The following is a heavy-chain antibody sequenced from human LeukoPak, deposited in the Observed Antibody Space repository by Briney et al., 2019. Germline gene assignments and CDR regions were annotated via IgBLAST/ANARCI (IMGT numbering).Heavy chain of an antibody. CDR2: IKEDGSEK. CDR3: ARNEN. V-gene: IGHV3-7*05. CDR1: GFTFSTNW. J-gene: IGHJ4*02. Sequence: GGSLRLSCKASGFTFSTNWMSWVRQAPGKGLEWVASIKEDGSEKCYVDSVKGRFTISRDNAKNSLYLQMNSLRAEDTAMYYCARNENWGQGTLVTVSS.